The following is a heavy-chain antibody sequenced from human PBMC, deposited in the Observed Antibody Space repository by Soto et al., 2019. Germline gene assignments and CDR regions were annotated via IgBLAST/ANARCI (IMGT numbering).Heavy chain of an antibody. CDR3: AKDPMSTVTPYRPDYSAY. J-gene: IGHJ4*02. D-gene: IGHD4-17*01. CDR2: ISGSGGST. CDR1: GVTFSSYA. V-gene: IGHV3-23*01. Sequence: GGSLRLSCAASGVTFSSYAMRGVRQAPGKGLEWVAAISGSGGSTYYADSVKGRFTISRDNSKNTLYLQMNSLRAEETGVYYCAKDPMSTVTPYRPDYSAYWGQGTLVTVPS.